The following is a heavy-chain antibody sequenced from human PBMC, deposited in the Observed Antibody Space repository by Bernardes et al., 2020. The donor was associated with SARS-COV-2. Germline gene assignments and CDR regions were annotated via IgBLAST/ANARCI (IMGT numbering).Heavy chain of an antibody. J-gene: IGHJ6*02. D-gene: IGHD2-2*02. CDR2: INAGNGNT. V-gene: IGHV1-3*01. CDR1: GYTFTSYA. CDR3: AREMELVYYCSSTSCYTRPSYYYGMDV. Sequence: ASVKVSCKASGYTFTSYAMHWVRQAPGQRLEWMGWINAGNGNTKYSQKFQGRVTITRDTSASTGYMELSSLRSEDTAVYYCAREMELVYYCSSTSCYTRPSYYYGMDVWGQGTTVTVSS.